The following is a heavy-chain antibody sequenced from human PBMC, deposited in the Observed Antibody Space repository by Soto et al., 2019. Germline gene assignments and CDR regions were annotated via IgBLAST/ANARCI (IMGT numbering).Heavy chain of an antibody. V-gene: IGHV1-2*02. CDR1: GYTFTGHY. J-gene: IGHJ4*02. D-gene: IGHD1-26*01. CDR2: IGPESGAT. CDR3: GRGRSGQIVVFY. Sequence: ASVKVSCKASGYTFTGHYIHWVRQAPQQGPEWMGEIGPESGATRYAQKFRGRVTMTMDTSITTVYMELKNLSPDDTAVYYCGRGRSGQIVVFYWDQGTPATVPQ.